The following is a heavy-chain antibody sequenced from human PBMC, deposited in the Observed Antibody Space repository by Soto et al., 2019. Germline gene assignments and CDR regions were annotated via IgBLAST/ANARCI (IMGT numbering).Heavy chain of an antibody. CDR3: ARAIMGRDFYYGLDV. V-gene: IGHV3-21*01. D-gene: IGHD3-16*01. CDR1: GFTFSGYT. J-gene: IGHJ6*02. Sequence: EVQLVESGGGLVKPGGSLRLSCAASGFTFSGYTMNWVRQAPGKGLEWVSSISSGSSSIYYADSVKGRFTISRDNAKKSLHLQMSSLRAEDTAVYYCARAIMGRDFYYGLDVWGRGTTVTVSS. CDR2: ISSGSSSI.